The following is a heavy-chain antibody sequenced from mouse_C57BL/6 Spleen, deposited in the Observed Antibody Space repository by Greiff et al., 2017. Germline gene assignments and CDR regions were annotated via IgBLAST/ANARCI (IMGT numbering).Heavy chain of an antibody. D-gene: IGHD2-1*01. Sequence: QVQLKQSGAELMKPGASVKLSCKATGYTFTGYWIEWVKQRPGHGLEWIGEILPGSGSTNYNEKFKGKATFTADTSSNTAYMQPSSLTTEDSAIYYCARDDYGNYVREYYFDYWGQGTTLTVSS. J-gene: IGHJ2*01. CDR2: ILPGSGST. CDR1: GYTFTGYW. V-gene: IGHV1-9*01. CDR3: ARDDYGNYVREYYFDY.